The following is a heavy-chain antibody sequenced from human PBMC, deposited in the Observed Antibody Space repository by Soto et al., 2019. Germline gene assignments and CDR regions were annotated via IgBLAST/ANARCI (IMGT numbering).Heavy chain of an antibody. CDR3: AKGAYYDFWSGYSAFDC. J-gene: IGHJ4*02. CDR1: GFTFSSNV. CDR2: INGSGDNT. V-gene: IGHV3-23*01. Sequence: EVQLLESGGGLVQPGGSLRLSCAASGFTFSSNVMSWVRQAPGKGVEGVSAINGSGDNTYYADSVKGRFSISRDNSKNTLYLQMNSLRAEDTAIYYCAKGAYYDFWSGYSAFDCWGQGTLVTVSS. D-gene: IGHD3-3*01.